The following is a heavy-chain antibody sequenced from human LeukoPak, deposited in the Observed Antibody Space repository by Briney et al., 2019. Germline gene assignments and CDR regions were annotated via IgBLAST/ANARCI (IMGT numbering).Heavy chain of an antibody. CDR3: ARDQGSGSYFYYYMDV. D-gene: IGHD3-10*01. CDR1: GGTFSSYA. CDR2: IIPIFGTA. Sequence: ASVKVSCKASGGTFSSYAISWVRQAPGQGLEWMGGIIPIFGTANYAQKFQGRVTITTDESTSTAYMELSSLRSEDTAVYYCARDQGSGSYFYYYMDVWGKGTTVTVSS. V-gene: IGHV1-69*05. J-gene: IGHJ6*03.